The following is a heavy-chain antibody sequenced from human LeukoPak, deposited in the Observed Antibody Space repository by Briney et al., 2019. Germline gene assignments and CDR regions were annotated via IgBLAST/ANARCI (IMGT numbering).Heavy chain of an antibody. CDR2: ISGSGSTI. J-gene: IGHJ4*02. D-gene: IGHD3-16*01. CDR3: ATGPSTGGGTDY. CDR1: GCTFSGYE. Sequence: GGSLRLSCEASGCTFSGYEVNWVRQAPGKGPEWVSYISGSGSTIYYADSVKGRFTISRDNPKNSLFLQRNSLRVDDTAVYYCATGPSTGGGTDYSGQGTLVTVSS. V-gene: IGHV3-48*03.